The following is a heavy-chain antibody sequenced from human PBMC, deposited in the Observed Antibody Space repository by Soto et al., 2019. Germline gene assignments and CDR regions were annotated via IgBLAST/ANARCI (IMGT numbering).Heavy chain of an antibody. CDR3: ARTVGAAYYFDV. CDR2: VYTSGGT. V-gene: IGHV4-4*07. CDR1: GDSMTKYS. D-gene: IGHD1-26*01. J-gene: IGHJ4*02. Sequence: QVQLQESGPRLVKPSETLSLTCTVSGDSMTKYSWSWIRQAAGKGLAWIGRVYTSGGTNYNPSIKSRFCTSIATSNNHFSLPLKSVTAADTAVYYCARTVGAAYYFDVCGPGALGTVS.